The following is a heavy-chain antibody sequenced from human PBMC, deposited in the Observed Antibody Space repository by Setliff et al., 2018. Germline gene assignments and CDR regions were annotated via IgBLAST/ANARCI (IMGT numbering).Heavy chain of an antibody. CDR2: IYPGDSDT. D-gene: IGHD3-3*01. J-gene: IGHJ3*02. CDR1: GYSFTSYW. Sequence: GESLKISCKGSGYSFTSYWIGWVRQMPGKGLEWVGIIYPGDSDTRYSPSFQGQVTISADKSISTAYLQWSSLKASDTAMYYCARQAIFGSDAFDIWVQGTMVTVSS. CDR3: ARQAIFGSDAFDI. V-gene: IGHV5-51*01.